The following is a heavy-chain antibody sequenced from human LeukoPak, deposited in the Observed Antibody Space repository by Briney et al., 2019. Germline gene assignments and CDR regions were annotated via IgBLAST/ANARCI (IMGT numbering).Heavy chain of an antibody. CDR3: AKASWVSNTDAVR. CDR1: GFMFDRFA. J-gene: IGHJ4*02. Sequence: GGSLRLSCAASGFMFDRFAMNWVRQAPGKGLEWVSGISSSGADTCFADSVRGRFTISRDNSKNTLILQMNSLRVEDTAIYYCAKASWVSNTDAVRWGQGTLVTVSS. D-gene: IGHD1/OR15-1a*01. V-gene: IGHV3-23*01. CDR2: ISSSGADT.